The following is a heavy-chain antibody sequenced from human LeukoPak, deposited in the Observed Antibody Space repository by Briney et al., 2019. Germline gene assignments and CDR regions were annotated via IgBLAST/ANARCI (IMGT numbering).Heavy chain of an antibody. CDR2: IYYSGST. Sequence: PSETLSLTCTVSGGSISSYYWSWIRQPPGKGLEWIGYIYYSGSTNYNPSLKSRVTISVDTSKNQFSLKLSSVTAADTAVYYCARGLRNYYMDVWGKGTTVTVSS. CDR3: ARGLRNYYMDV. J-gene: IGHJ6*03. V-gene: IGHV4-59*01. CDR1: GGSISSYY.